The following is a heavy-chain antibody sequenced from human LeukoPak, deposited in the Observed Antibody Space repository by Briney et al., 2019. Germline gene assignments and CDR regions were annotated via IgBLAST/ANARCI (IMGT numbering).Heavy chain of an antibody. CDR3: AKQSRGSSWLMSRYYFDY. D-gene: IGHD6-13*01. Sequence: PGRSLRLSCAASGFTFSSYGMHWVRQAPGKGLEWVAVISYDGSNKYYADSVKGRFTISRDNSKNTLYLQMNSLRAEDTAVYYCAKQSRGSSWLMSRYYFDYWGQGTLVTVSS. CDR2: ISYDGSNK. J-gene: IGHJ4*02. CDR1: GFTFSSYG. V-gene: IGHV3-30*18.